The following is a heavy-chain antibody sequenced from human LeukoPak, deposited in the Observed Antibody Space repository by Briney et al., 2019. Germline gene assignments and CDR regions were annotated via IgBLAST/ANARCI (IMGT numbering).Heavy chain of an antibody. Sequence: GESLRLSCVLSGLTLSGAWMSWVRQAPGKGLEWVGRIRNDRITDYAAPVQGRFSISRDNSKNTFYLQMNSLRTEDTGMYFCTWMATIFTVDYWGQGTLVTVSS. CDR3: TWMATIFTVDY. D-gene: IGHD5-12*01. V-gene: IGHV3-15*01. CDR1: GLTLSGAW. J-gene: IGHJ4*02. CDR2: IRNDRIT.